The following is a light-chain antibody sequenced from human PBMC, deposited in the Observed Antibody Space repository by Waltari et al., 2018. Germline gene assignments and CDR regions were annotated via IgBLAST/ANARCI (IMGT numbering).Light chain of an antibody. CDR1: QSLEQSHLTTY. CDR2: QVS. J-gene: IGKJ4*01. Sequence: DVVLTQSPVSLTVTPGQSASISCRSSQSLEQSHLTTYMTWYQQKPGQPPRLLIYQVSRRFSGVPERFSGAGAGTDFTLTINTVEPEDVGLYYCGQTTHFPPTFGGGTKVEI. CDR3: GQTTHFPPT. V-gene: IGKV2-30*02.